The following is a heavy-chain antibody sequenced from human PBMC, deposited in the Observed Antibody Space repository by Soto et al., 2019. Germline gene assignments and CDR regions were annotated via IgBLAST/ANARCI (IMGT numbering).Heavy chain of an antibody. D-gene: IGHD3-3*01. CDR3: ARDNILGILYGGMDV. CDR1: GGSISSGDYY. J-gene: IGHJ6*02. Sequence: SETLSLTCTVSGGSISSGDYYWSWIRQPPGKGLEWIGYIYYSGSTYYNPSLKSRVTISVDTSKNQFSLKLSSVTAADTAVYYCARDNILGILYGGMDVWGPGTTVTVSS. CDR2: IYYSGST. V-gene: IGHV4-30-4*01.